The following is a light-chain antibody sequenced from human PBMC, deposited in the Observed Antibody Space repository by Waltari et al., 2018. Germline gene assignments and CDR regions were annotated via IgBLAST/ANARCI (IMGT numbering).Light chain of an antibody. CDR2: TNN. Sequence: QSVLTQPPSASGTPGQRVPISCSGSSSRTARNAVNWYQQLPGSAPKLLIHTNNQRPSGVPDRFSGSKSGTSASLAISGLQSEDEADYYCATWDDRLNGQVIGGGTKLTVL. V-gene: IGLV1-44*01. CDR1: SSRTARNA. J-gene: IGLJ2*01. CDR3: ATWDDRLNGQV.